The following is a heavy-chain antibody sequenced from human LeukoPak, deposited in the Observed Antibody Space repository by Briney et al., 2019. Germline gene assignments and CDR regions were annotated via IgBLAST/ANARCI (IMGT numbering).Heavy chain of an antibody. J-gene: IGHJ4*02. CDR2: IYYSGST. D-gene: IGHD3-10*01. Sequence: PSETLSLTCTVSGGPISSYYWSWIRQPPGKGLEWIGYIYYSGSTNYNPSLKSRVTISVDTSKNQFSLKLSSVTAADTAVYYCARESLWFGEFHLDYWGQGTLVTVSS. V-gene: IGHV4-59*01. CDR1: GGPISSYY. CDR3: ARESLWFGEFHLDY.